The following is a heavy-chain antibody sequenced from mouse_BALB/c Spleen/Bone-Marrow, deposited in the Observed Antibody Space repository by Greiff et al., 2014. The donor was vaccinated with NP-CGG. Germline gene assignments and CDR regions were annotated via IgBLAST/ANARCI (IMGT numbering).Heavy chain of an antibody. D-gene: IGHD2-1*01. V-gene: IGHV14-3*02. Sequence: VQLQQSGAELVKPGASVKLSCTASGFNIKDSYLHWVKQRPEQGLDWIGRIDPAKGNTNYDPKFQGKATITADTSSNTAYLQPSSLTSEDTAVYFCARNYPFAYWGQGTLVTVSA. CDR1: GFNIKDSY. J-gene: IGHJ3*01. CDR3: ARNYPFAY. CDR2: IDPAKGNT.